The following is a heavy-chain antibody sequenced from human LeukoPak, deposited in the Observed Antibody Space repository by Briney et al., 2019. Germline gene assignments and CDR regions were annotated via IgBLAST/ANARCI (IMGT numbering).Heavy chain of an antibody. CDR1: GGSVSSGRYY. J-gene: IGHJ3*02. Sequence: SETLSLTCTVSGGSVSSGRYYWSWIRQPPGKRLEWIGYIYYSGSTNYNPSLKSRVTISVDTSKNQFSLELSSVTAADTAVYYCATYCSSTSCYMRDDAFDIWGQGTMVTVSS. V-gene: IGHV4-61*01. CDR3: ATYCSSTSCYMRDDAFDI. CDR2: IYYSGST. D-gene: IGHD2-2*02.